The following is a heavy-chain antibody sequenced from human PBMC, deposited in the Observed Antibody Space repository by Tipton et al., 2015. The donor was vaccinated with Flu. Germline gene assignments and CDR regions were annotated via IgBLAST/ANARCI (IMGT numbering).Heavy chain of an antibody. D-gene: IGHD1-26*01. J-gene: IGHJ4*02. CDR3: ANPQELGASQ. Sequence: GSLRLSCAASGFTFSHYWMNWVRQAPGKGLEWVANINQDGSEKHYVESVKGRFTISRDNAKNSLYLQVNSLRAEDTAVYFCANPQELGASQWGQGTLVTVAS. CDR1: GFTFSHYW. V-gene: IGHV3-7*01. CDR2: INQDGSEK.